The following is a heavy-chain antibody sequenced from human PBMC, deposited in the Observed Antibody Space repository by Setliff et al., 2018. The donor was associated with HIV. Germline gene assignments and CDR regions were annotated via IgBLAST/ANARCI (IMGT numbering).Heavy chain of an antibody. D-gene: IGHD1-26*01. J-gene: IGHJ4*02. CDR3: ARYRRDDYYLTAYFDS. V-gene: IGHV4-61*09. Sequence: SETLSLTCTVSGGSLNTGTYYWSWIRQPAGKGLEWIGHIYIPEDNDYNPSLKSLVTISVDTSKNQFSLKVSSLTAADTAVYYCARYRRDDYYLTAYFDSWGQGTLVTVSS. CDR1: GGSLNTGTYY. CDR2: IYIPEDN.